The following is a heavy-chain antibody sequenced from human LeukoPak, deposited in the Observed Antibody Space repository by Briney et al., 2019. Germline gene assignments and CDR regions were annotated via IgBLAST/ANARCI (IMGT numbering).Heavy chain of an antibody. CDR2: IYHSGST. D-gene: IGHD6-6*01. CDR1: GYSISSGYY. CDR3: AGGQLVRFVGPGGVPFDP. Sequence: PSETLSLTCTVSGYSISSGYYWGWIRQPPGKGLEWIGSIYHSGSTYYNPSLKSRVTISVDTSKNQFSLKLSSVTAADTAVYYCAGGQLVRFVGPGGVPFDPWGQGTLVTVSS. V-gene: IGHV4-38-2*02. J-gene: IGHJ5*02.